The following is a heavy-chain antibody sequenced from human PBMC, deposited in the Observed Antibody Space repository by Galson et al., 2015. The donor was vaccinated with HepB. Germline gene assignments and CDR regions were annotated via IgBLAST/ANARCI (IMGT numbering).Heavy chain of an antibody. D-gene: IGHD6-19*01. J-gene: IGHJ5*02. CDR1: GFTFRSYA. Sequence: SLRLSCAASGFTFRSYAMNWVRQAPGKGLEWVSSISGNGGEIYLADSVKGRFTISRDNSKNTLYLQMNSLSADDTGIYYCAKDPLGAVAGENWFDPWGQGTLVTVSS. V-gene: IGHV3-23*01. CDR2: ISGNGGEI. CDR3: AKDPLGAVAGENWFDP.